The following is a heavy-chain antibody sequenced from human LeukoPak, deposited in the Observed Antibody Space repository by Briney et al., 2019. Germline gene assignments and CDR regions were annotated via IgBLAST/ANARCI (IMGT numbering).Heavy chain of an antibody. CDR2: IYHSGST. CDR3: ARRDSGGYGYFDL. J-gene: IGHJ2*01. V-gene: IGHV4-59*01. Sequence: SGTLSLTCTVSGGTIRSYYWSWIRQPPGKGLEWIGYIYHSGSTSYNPSLRSRVTISVDTSKNQFSLRLTSLTAADTAVYYCARRDSGGYGYFDLWGRGTLVTVSS. CDR1: GGTIRSYY. D-gene: IGHD6-19*01.